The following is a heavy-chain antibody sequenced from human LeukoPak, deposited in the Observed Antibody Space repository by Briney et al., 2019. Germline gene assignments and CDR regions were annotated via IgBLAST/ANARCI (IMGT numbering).Heavy chain of an antibody. D-gene: IGHD3-22*01. CDR2: INPNSGGT. Sequence: ASVKVSCKACGYTSTSSDIIWVRQARGQGLEWMGWINPNSGGTNYAQKFQGWVPITRDTSISTAYMELSRLRSDDTAVYYCARGSSGWTGDSSGYYPNWFDPWGQGTLVTVSS. CDR1: GYTSTSSD. CDR3: ARGSSGWTGDSSGYYPNWFDP. V-gene: IGHV1-2*04. J-gene: IGHJ5*02.